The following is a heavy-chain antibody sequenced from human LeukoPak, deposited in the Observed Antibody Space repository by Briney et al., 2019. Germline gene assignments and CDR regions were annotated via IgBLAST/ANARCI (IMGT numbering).Heavy chain of an antibody. Sequence: SETLSLTCAVYGGSFSGYYWSWIRQPPGKGLEWIGEINHSGSTNYNPSLKSRVTISVDTSKNQFSLKLSSVTAADTAVYYCARRSRSPSGSRSDYWGQGTLVTVSS. CDR1: GGSFSGYY. CDR2: INHSGST. V-gene: IGHV4-34*01. D-gene: IGHD1-26*01. J-gene: IGHJ4*02. CDR3: ARRSRSPSGSRSDY.